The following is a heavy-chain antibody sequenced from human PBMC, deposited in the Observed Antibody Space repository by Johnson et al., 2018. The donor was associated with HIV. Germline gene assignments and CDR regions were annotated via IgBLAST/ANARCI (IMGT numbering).Heavy chain of an antibody. CDR3: ASTSSGWFYAFDI. CDR1: GFTFSSYA. Sequence: QVQLVESGGGVVQPGRSLRLSCAASGFTFSSYAMHWVSQAPGTGLEWVAVISYDGSNKYYADSVTGRFTISRDNSKNTLYLQMNSLRAEDTAVYYCASTSSGWFYAFDIWCQGTMVTVSS. CDR2: ISYDGSNK. D-gene: IGHD6-19*01. J-gene: IGHJ3*02. V-gene: IGHV3-30-3*01.